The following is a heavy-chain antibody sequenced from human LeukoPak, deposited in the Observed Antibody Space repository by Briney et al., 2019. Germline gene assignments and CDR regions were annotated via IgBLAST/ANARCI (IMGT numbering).Heavy chain of an antibody. V-gene: IGHV1-69*13. CDR3: ARAYSGSYGPAYYYYMDV. J-gene: IGHJ6*03. CDR1: GYTFTSYG. CDR2: IIPIFGTA. D-gene: IGHD1-26*01. Sequence: EASVKVSCKASGYTFTSYGTSWVRQAPGQGLEWMGGIIPIFGTANYAQKFQGRVTITADESTSTAYMELSSLRSEDTAVYYCARAYSGSYGPAYYYYMDVWGKGTTVTVSS.